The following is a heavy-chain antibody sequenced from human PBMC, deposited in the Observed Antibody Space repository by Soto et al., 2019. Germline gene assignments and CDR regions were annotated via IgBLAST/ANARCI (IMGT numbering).Heavy chain of an antibody. V-gene: IGHV3-23*01. CDR2: ICGSGSST. Sequence: GGSLRLSCAASGFTFSSYGMHWVRQAPGKGLEWVSGICGSGSSTYYADSVKGRFTISRDNSKDTLHLQMNSLRAEGTAAYYCAKDTYGVDVWGQGTTVTVSS. J-gene: IGHJ6*02. CDR3: AKDTYGVDV. CDR1: GFTFSSYG.